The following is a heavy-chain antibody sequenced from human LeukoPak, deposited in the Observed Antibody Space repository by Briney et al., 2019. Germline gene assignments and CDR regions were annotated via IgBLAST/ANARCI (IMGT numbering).Heavy chain of an antibody. V-gene: IGHV3-53*01. J-gene: IGHJ4*02. CDR2: IYSGGST. Sequence: PGGSLRLSCAASGFTVSSNYMSWVRQAPGKGLEWVLVIYSGGSTYYADSVKGRFTISRDNSKNTLYLQMNSLRAEDTAVYYCANSGVFPHNPLDYWGQGTLVTVSS. CDR3: ANSGVFPHNPLDY. CDR1: GFTVSSNY. D-gene: IGHD6-19*01.